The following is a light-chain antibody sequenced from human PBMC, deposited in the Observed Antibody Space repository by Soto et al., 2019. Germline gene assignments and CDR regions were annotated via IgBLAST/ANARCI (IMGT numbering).Light chain of an antibody. CDR2: GAS. V-gene: IGKV3-20*01. CDR1: QSVSNY. Sequence: EIVLTQSPGTLSLSPGERATLSCRASQSVSNYLAWYQQKPGQAPRLLIYGASRRATVIPDRFSGSGSGTDFNLTISRLEPEDVAVYYCQQYGGSPQTFGQGTNVEIK. J-gene: IGKJ1*01. CDR3: QQYGGSPQT.